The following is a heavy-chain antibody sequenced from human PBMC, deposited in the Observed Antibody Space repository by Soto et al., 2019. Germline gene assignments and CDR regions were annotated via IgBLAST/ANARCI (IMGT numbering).Heavy chain of an antibody. CDR3: AREGGHCSGGSCYSGYYGMDV. CDR2: IIPILGIA. J-gene: IGHJ6*02. V-gene: IGHV1-69*08. Sequence: QVQLVQSGAEVKKPGSSVKVSCKASGGTFSSYTISWVRQAPGQGLEWMGRIIPILGIANYAQKFQGRVTITADKSTSRAYMELSSLRSEDTAVYYCAREGGHCSGGSCYSGYYGMDVWGQGTTVTVSS. D-gene: IGHD2-15*01. CDR1: GGTFSSYT.